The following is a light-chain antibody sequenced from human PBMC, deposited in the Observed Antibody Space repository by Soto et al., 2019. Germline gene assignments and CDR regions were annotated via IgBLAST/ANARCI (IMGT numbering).Light chain of an antibody. Sequence: SYELTQPPSVSVSPGQTASITCSGDKLGDKYACWYQQKPGQSPVLVIYQDSKRPSGIPERFSGSKSGNTATLTISGTQAMDEADYYCQAWDSSTPVVFGGGPQLTVL. CDR1: KLGDKY. V-gene: IGLV3-1*01. CDR2: QDS. CDR3: QAWDSSTPVV. J-gene: IGLJ2*01.